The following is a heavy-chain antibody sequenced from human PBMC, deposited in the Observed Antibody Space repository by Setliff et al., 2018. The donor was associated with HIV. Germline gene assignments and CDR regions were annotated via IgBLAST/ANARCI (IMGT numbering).Heavy chain of an antibody. J-gene: IGHJ4*02. D-gene: IGHD3-10*01. CDR1: GFTFSNYE. CDR2: ISGSGSRT. CDR3: ARGNTMVTDFDY. V-gene: IGHV3-48*03. Sequence: GGSLRLSCEGSGFTFSNYEFNWVRQAPGKGLEWVSYISGSGSRTFYLDSVKGRFTISRDNAKNSLYLQMNSLRAEDTAVYYCARGNTMVTDFDYWGQGTLVTVSS.